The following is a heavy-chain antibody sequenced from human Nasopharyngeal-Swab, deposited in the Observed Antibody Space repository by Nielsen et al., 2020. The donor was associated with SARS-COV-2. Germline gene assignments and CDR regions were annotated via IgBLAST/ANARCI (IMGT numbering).Heavy chain of an antibody. CDR2: SWYDGTDT. V-gene: IGHV3-33*01. D-gene: IGHD3-16*01. Sequence: GESLKISCATSGFILNTYGIHWVRQAPGKGLEWVAVSWYDGTDTFYADSVRDRITITRDKSKTRLTLQMYNLRIDDTALYYCARLLGPRFGLDVWGQGTTVTVSS. CDR3: ARLLGPRFGLDV. J-gene: IGHJ6*02. CDR1: GFILNTYG.